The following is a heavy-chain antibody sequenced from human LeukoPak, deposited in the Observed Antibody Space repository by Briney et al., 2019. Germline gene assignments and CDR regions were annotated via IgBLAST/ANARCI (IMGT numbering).Heavy chain of an antibody. J-gene: IGHJ4*02. Sequence: SETLSLTCTVSGASVSSGSYYWSWIRQPPGKGLEWIGYISYSGSTNYNPSLKSRVTISADTSKNQVSLTLSSVTAADTAVYYCARHPELYFFDYWGQGTLVTVSS. CDR2: ISYSGST. V-gene: IGHV4-61*01. CDR3: ARHPELYFFDY. CDR1: GASVSSGSYY. D-gene: IGHD3-10*01.